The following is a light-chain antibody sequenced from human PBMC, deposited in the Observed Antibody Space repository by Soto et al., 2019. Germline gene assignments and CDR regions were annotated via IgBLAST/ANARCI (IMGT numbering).Light chain of an antibody. Sequence: EMELTQSPSTLSPSAGDRVTITCRASQSIDIWLAWYQQKPGQAPKLLIRDATTIPRGVPSRFSGYGSGSEFTLTISSLQPDDSATYYCQQYKGYSTWTFGEGTKVDIK. CDR3: QQYKGYSTWT. V-gene: IGKV1-5*01. CDR2: DAT. CDR1: QSIDIW. J-gene: IGKJ1*01.